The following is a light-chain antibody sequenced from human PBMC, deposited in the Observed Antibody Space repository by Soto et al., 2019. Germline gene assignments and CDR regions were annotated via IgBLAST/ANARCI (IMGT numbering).Light chain of an antibody. J-gene: IGKJ1*01. CDR1: QSISSW. Sequence: IHMTQTPSTLSASVGDRLTITCRASQSISSWLAWYQQKPGKAPKLLIYDASSLESGVPSRFSGSGSGTEFTLTISSLQPDDFATYYCQQYNSYSSVAFGQGTMVDI. V-gene: IGKV1-5*01. CDR3: QQYNSYSSVA. CDR2: DAS.